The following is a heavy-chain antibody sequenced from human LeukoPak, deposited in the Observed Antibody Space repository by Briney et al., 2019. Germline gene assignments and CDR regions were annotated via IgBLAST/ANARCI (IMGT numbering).Heavy chain of an antibody. CDR3: AKTSLWDGSGPYYYMDV. D-gene: IGHD2-15*01. Sequence: QTGGSLRLSCAASGFTFSIYGMGWVRQAPGKGLDWVSFIRFDGGHKYYADSVKGRFTISRDNSKNTVYLQMDSLRAEDTALYYCAKTSLWDGSGPYYYMDVWGKGTTVTISS. V-gene: IGHV3-30*02. CDR2: IRFDGGHK. CDR1: GFTFSIYG. J-gene: IGHJ6*03.